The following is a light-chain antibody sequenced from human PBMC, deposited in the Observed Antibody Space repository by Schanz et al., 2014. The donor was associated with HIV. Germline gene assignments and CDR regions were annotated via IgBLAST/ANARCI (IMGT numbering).Light chain of an antibody. CDR2: DAS. V-gene: IGKV3D-20*02. CDR3: QQRSNRPPGIT. CDR1: QSVSSY. J-gene: IGKJ4*01. Sequence: EIVMTQSPATLSVSPGERATLSCRASQSVSSYLAWYQQKPGQAPRLLMYDASSRAAGVPDRFSGSGSGTDFTLTISRLEPEDFAVYYCQQRSNRPPGITFGGGTKVEFK.